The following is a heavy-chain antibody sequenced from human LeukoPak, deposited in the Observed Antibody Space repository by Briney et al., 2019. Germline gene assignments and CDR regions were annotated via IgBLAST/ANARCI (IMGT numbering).Heavy chain of an antibody. V-gene: IGHV3-30*02. D-gene: IGHD2-8*02. CDR3: ATYRQVLLPFES. J-gene: IGHJ4*02. CDR1: GFTFSSYG. Sequence: GGSLRLSCAASGFTFSSYGMHWVRQAPGKGLEWVAFIRYDGSNKYYADSVKGRFTISRDNSKNTLYLQMNSLRAEDTAIYYCATYRQVLLPFESWGQGTLVTVSS. CDR2: IRYDGSNK.